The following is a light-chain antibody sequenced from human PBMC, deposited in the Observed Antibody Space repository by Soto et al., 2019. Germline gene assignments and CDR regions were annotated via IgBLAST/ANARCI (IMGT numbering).Light chain of an antibody. CDR1: QSVSSSY. Sequence: EIVLTQSPGTLCLSPGERATLSRRASQSVSSSYLAWYQQKPGQAPRLLIYGASTRATGIPARFSGSGSGTEFTLTINSLQSEDFAVYYCQQYNNWPRTFGQGTKVDIK. CDR3: QQYNNWPRT. CDR2: GAS. V-gene: IGKV3-15*01. J-gene: IGKJ1*01.